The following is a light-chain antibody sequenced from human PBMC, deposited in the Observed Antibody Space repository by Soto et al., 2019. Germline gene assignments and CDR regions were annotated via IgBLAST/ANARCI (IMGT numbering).Light chain of an antibody. V-gene: IGLV1-44*01. CDR3: AAWDDSLSGPV. CDR2: NNN. Sequence: QLVLTQPPSASETPGQRVTISCSGSRASIGSNTVTWYQHLPGAAPKLLVYNNNQRPSGVPDRFSGSKSDTSASLAISGLQFEDEAVYYCAAWDDSLSGPVFGGGTQLTVL. J-gene: IGLJ3*02. CDR1: RASIGSNT.